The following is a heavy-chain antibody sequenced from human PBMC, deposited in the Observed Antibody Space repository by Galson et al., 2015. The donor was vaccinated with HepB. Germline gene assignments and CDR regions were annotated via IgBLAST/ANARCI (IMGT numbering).Heavy chain of an antibody. CDR1: GSTFSGRW. CDR3: IYSAGDC. Sequence: SLRLSCAASGSTFSGRWMSWVRQAPGKGPEWVANINRDGTERDYVDSVRGRFAIPRDNAKNSVYLQMNSLRAEDTAVYFCIYSAGDCWGQGTLVTVSS. J-gene: IGHJ4*02. V-gene: IGHV3-7*03. CDR2: INRDGTER. D-gene: IGHD5-12*01.